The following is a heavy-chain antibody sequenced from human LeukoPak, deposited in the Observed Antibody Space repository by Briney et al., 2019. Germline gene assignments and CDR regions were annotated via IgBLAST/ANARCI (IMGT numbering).Heavy chain of an antibody. CDR3: ARARSYYYDISDFDY. CDR2: IYHSGST. J-gene: IGHJ4*02. Sequence: PSETLSLTCTVSGYSISSGYYWGWIRQPPGKGLEWIGSIYHSGSTYYNPSLKSRVTISVDTSKNQFSLKLSSVTAADTAVYYCARARSYYYDISDFDYWGQGTLVTVSS. D-gene: IGHD3-22*01. V-gene: IGHV4-38-2*02. CDR1: GYSISSGYY.